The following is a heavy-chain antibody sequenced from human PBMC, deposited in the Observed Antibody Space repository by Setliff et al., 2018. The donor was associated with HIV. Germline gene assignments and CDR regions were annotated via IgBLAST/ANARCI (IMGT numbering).Heavy chain of an antibody. Sequence: PSETLSLTCTVSGGSISSSSHYWGWIRQPPGKGLEWIGSIYYSGSTYYNPSLKSRVTISVDTSKNQFSLKLSSVTAADTAVYYCARHALSRGIVVVIPNWFDPWGQGTLVTVSS. D-gene: IGHD3-22*01. J-gene: IGHJ5*02. CDR2: IYYSGST. CDR3: ARHALSRGIVVVIPNWFDP. CDR1: GGSISSSSHY. V-gene: IGHV4-39*01.